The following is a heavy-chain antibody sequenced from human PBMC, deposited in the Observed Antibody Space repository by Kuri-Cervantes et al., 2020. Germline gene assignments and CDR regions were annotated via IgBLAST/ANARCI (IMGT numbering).Heavy chain of an antibody. CDR1: GYTFTSYG. CDR3: ASRDQAAEYLRYGMDV. CDR2: ISAYNGNT. D-gene: IGHD6-13*01. Sequence: ASVKVSCKASGYTFTSYGISWVRQAPGQGLEWMGWISAYNGNTNYAQKLQGRVTMTTDTSTGTAYMDLRSLRSDDTAVYYCASRDQAAEYLRYGMDVWGQGTTVTVSS. J-gene: IGHJ6*02. V-gene: IGHV1-18*01.